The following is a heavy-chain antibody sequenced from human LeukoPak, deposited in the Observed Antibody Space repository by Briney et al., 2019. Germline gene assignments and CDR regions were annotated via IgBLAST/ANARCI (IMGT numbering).Heavy chain of an antibody. CDR3: AKDGGWEPSSWPDY. CDR2: ISGSSSYI. D-gene: IGHD6-13*01. CDR1: GFTFSSYS. V-gene: IGHV3-21*04. J-gene: IGHJ4*02. Sequence: PGGSLRLSCAASGFTFSSYSMNWVRQAPGKGLEWVSSISGSSSYIYYADSVKGQFTISRDNSKNTLYLQMNSLRAEDTAVYYCAKDGGWEPSSWPDYWGQGTLVTVSS.